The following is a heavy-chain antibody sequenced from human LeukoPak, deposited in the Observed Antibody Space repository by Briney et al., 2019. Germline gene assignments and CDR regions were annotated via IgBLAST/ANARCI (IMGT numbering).Heavy chain of an antibody. V-gene: IGHV3-7*01. D-gene: IGHD3-22*01. Sequence: GGSLRLSCAASGVTFSRHVMHWVRQGPGKGLEWVASIKQDGSDKYYVDSVKGRFTVSRDNGKNSLYLEMSSLRVEDTAIYYCARVSRDDSAAWGQGTLVTVSS. CDR2: IKQDGSDK. J-gene: IGHJ5*02. CDR3: ARVSRDDSAA. CDR1: GVTFSRHV.